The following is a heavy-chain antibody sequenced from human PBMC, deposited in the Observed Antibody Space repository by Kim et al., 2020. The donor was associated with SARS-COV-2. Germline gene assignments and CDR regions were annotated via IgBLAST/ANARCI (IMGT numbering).Heavy chain of an antibody. CDR2: IGTAGDT. J-gene: IGHJ4*02. CDR1: GFTFSSYD. V-gene: IGHV3-13*01. CDR3: ARVGAARPDRVWSTYDY. D-gene: IGHD6-6*01. Sequence: GGSLRLSCAASGFTFSSYDMHWVRQATGKGLEWVSAIGTAGDTYYPGSVKGRFTISRENAKNSLYLQLNSLRAGDTAVYYCARVGAARPDRVWSTYDYWGQGTLVTVSS.